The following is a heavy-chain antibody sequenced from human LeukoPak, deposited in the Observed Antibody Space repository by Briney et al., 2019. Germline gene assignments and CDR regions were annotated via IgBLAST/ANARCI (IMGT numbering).Heavy chain of an antibody. D-gene: IGHD3-10*01. Sequence: GGSLRLSCAASGFTFSGSGMNWVRQAPGKGLEWVSYMSSSGKNLYYADSVKGRFTISRDKAQNSLYLQMNSLRAEDTAVYFCARSGTGVFDYWGQGTLVTVSP. V-gene: IGHV3-21*05. J-gene: IGHJ4*02. CDR2: MSSSGKNL. CDR3: ARSGTGVFDY. CDR1: GFTFSGSG.